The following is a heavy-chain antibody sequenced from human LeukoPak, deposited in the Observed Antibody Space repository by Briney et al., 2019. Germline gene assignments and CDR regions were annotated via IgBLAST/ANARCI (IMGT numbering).Heavy chain of an antibody. D-gene: IGHD3-3*01. CDR1: GGSISSYY. Sequence: PSETLSLTCTVSGGSISSYYWSWIRQPPGKGLEWIGYIYYSGSTNYNPSLKSRVTISVDTSKNQFSLKLSSVTAADTAVYYCARAGVGGGYDFWSGHPWDYYYYMDVWGKGTTVTVSS. CDR2: IYYSGST. V-gene: IGHV4-59*01. J-gene: IGHJ6*03. CDR3: ARAGVGGGYDFWSGHPWDYYYYMDV.